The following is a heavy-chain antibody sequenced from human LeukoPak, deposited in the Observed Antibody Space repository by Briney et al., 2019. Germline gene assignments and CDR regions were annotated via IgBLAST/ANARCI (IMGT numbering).Heavy chain of an antibody. J-gene: IGHJ3*02. CDR1: GYTFTSYY. V-gene: IGHV1-46*03. CDR2: INPSGGST. D-gene: IGHD1-26*01. CDR3: AQSGSYHAFDI. Sequence: ASVKVSCKASGYTFTSYYMHWVRQAPGQGLEWMGIINPSGGSTSYAQKFQGRVTMTGDMSTSTVYMELSSLRSEDTAVYYCAQSGSYHAFDIWGQGTMVTVSS.